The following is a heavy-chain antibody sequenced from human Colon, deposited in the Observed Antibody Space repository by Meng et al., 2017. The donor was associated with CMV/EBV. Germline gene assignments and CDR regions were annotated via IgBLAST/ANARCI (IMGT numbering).Heavy chain of an antibody. V-gene: IGHV5-51*01. CDR3: GRHTAGYGMDV. Sequence: KVSCKASGYVFADYWIGWVRQMPGRGLEYMGMIYPSDSDTRYTASFQGQVTISADKSTNTAYLQSRSLTASDSAMYYCGRHTAGYGMDVWGQGTTVTVSS. J-gene: IGHJ6*02. CDR2: IYPSDSDT. D-gene: IGHD5-18*01. CDR1: GYVFADYW.